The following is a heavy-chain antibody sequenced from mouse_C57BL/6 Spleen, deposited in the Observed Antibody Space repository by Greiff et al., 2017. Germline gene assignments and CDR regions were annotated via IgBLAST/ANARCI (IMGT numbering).Heavy chain of an antibody. D-gene: IGHD2-4*01. CDR3: ARHEVGVGLRGWYFDV. CDR1: GYTFTEYT. J-gene: IGHJ1*03. V-gene: IGHV1-62-2*01. CDR2: FYPGSGSI. Sequence: VQLQQSGAELVKPGASVKLSCKASGYTFTEYTIHWVKQRSGQGLEWIGWFYPGSGSIKYNEKFKDKDTLTADKSSSTVYMELSRLTSEDSAVYFCARHEVGVGLRGWYFDVWGTGTTVTVSS.